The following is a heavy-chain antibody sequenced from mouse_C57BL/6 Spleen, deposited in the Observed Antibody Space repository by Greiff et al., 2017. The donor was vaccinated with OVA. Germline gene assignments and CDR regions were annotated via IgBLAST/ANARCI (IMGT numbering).Heavy chain of an antibody. CDR3: ARDSITNAMDY. Sequence: EVKVVESEGGLVQPGSSMKLSCTASGFTFSDYYMAWVRQVPEKGLEWVANINYDGSSTYYLDSLKSRFIISRDNAKNILYLQMSSLKSEDTATYYCARDSITNAMDYWGQGTSVTVSS. D-gene: IGHD1-1*01. J-gene: IGHJ4*01. CDR2: INYDGSST. V-gene: IGHV5-16*01. CDR1: GFTFSDYY.